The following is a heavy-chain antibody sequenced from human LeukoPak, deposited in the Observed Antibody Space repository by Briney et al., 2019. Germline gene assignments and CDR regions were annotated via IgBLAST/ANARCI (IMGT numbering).Heavy chain of an antibody. J-gene: IGHJ4*02. Sequence: SETLSLTCTVSGGSISSYYWSWIRQPPGKGLEWIGYIYYGGSTNYNPSLKSRVTISVDTSKNQFSLKLSSVTAADTAVYYCARGQWELGGYFDYWGQGTLVTVSS. D-gene: IGHD1-26*01. CDR3: ARGQWELGGYFDY. V-gene: IGHV4-59*01. CDR2: IYYGGST. CDR1: GGSISSYY.